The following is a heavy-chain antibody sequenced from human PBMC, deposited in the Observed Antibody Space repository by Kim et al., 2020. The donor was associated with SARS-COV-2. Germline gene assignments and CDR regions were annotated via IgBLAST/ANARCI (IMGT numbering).Heavy chain of an antibody. Sequence: EYMKGRLCISRAKSKNTLYLQMTSLKSEDTAVYYCAKGLGHNEYGSRAFHYWGQGIVVTVSS. D-gene: IGHD4-17*01. V-gene: IGHV3-30*02. CDR3: AKGLGHNEYGSRAFHY. J-gene: IGHJ4*02.